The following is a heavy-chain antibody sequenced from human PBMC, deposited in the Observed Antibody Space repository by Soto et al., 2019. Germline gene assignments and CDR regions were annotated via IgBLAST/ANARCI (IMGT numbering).Heavy chain of an antibody. Sequence: SETLSLTCAVYGGSFSGYYWSWIRQPPGKGLEWIGEINHSGSTNYNPSLESRVTISVDTSKNQYSLKLSSVTAADTAVYYCATLASYDFWSGYYLDQYGMDVWGQGTTVTVSS. CDR1: GGSFSGYY. D-gene: IGHD3-3*01. CDR2: INHSGST. CDR3: ATLASYDFWSGYYLDQYGMDV. J-gene: IGHJ6*02. V-gene: IGHV4-34*01.